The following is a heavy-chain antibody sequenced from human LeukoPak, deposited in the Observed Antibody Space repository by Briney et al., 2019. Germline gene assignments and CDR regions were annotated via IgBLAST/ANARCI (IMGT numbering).Heavy chain of an antibody. D-gene: IGHD3-22*01. CDR1: GGSISSGGYY. CDR2: IYYSGST. J-gene: IGHJ4*02. Sequence: SETLSLTCTVSGGSISSGGYYWSWIRQHPGKGLEWIGYIYYSGSTYYSPSLKSRVTISVDTSKNQFSLKLSSVTAADTAVYYCARGTYDSSGYYLFSWGQGTLVTVSS. V-gene: IGHV4-31*03. CDR3: ARGTYDSSGYYLFS.